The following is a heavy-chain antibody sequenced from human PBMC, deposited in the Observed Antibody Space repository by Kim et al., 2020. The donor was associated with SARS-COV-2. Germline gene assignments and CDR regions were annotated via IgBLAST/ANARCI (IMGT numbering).Heavy chain of an antibody. D-gene: IGHD2-2*02. Sequence: GGSLRLSCAASGFTFSSYAMSWVRQAPGKGLEWVSAISGSGGSTYYADSVKGRFTISRDNSKNTLYLQMNSLRAEDTAVYYCAKDLSQPLLYWTYYFDYWGQGTLVTVSS. J-gene: IGHJ4*02. V-gene: IGHV3-23*01. CDR2: ISGSGGST. CDR3: AKDLSQPLLYWTYYFDY. CDR1: GFTFSSYA.